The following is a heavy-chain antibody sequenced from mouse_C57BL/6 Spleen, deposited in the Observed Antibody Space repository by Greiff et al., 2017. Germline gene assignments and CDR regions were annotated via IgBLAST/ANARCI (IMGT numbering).Heavy chain of an antibody. J-gene: IGHJ2*01. CDR1: GFTFSDYY. Sequence: EVQLVESEGGLVRPGSSMKLSCTASGFTFSDYYMAWVRQVPEKGLEWVANINHDGGSTYYLDSLKSRFIISRDNAKNIRYLHMSSLKSEDTATYYCAREAGYLDYWGQGTTLTVSS. V-gene: IGHV5-16*01. CDR2: INHDGGST. CDR3: AREAGYLDY.